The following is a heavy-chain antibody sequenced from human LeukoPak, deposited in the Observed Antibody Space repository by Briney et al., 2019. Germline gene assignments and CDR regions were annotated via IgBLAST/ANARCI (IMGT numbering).Heavy chain of an antibody. CDR3: AAAGITGTRAAFDI. Sequence: ASVKVSCKASGYTFTGYYMHWVRQAPGQGLEWMGWINPNSGGTNYAQKFQGRVTMTRDTSISTAYMELSRLSSDDTAVYYCAAAGITGTRAAFDIWGQGTMVTVSS. CDR1: GYTFTGYY. J-gene: IGHJ3*02. CDR2: INPNSGGT. V-gene: IGHV1-2*02. D-gene: IGHD1-7*01.